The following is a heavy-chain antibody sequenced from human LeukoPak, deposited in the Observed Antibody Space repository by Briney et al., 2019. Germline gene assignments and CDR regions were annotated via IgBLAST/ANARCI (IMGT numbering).Heavy chain of an antibody. CDR2: IYGGGST. J-gene: IGHJ6*02. CDR1: GFTVSSNY. D-gene: IGHD3-22*01. V-gene: IGHV3-66*01. CDR3: SRGDFYDPQGMDV. Sequence: GGSLRLSCAASGFTVSSNYMSWVRQAPGKGLEWVSDIYGGGSTYYADSVKGRFTISRDNSKNTLYLQMNSLRAEDTAVYYCSRGDFYDPQGMDVWGQGTTVTVSS.